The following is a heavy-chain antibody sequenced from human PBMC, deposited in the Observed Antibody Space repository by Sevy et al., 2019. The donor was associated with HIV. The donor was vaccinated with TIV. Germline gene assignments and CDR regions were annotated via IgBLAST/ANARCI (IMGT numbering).Heavy chain of an antibody. V-gene: IGHV3-21*01. CDR3: AIGYCSGGSCFHHYYYGMDV. CDR1: GFTFSSYS. CDR2: ISSSSSYI. Sequence: GGSLRLSCAASGFTFSSYSMNWGRQAPGKGLEWVSSISSSSSYIYYAYPVKGRCTISRDNAKNSLYLQMNSLRAEDTAVYYCAIGYCSGGSCFHHYYYGMDVWGQGTTVTVSS. J-gene: IGHJ6*02. D-gene: IGHD2-15*01.